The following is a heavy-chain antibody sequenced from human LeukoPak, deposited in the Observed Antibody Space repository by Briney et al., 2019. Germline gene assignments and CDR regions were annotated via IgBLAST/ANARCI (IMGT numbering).Heavy chain of an antibody. CDR1: GFTFDDYA. V-gene: IGHV3-9*01. CDR2: ISWNSDSI. CDR3: AKDMGRYYDSSGYYALDY. Sequence: GRSLRLSCAASGFTFDDYAMHWVRQAPGKGLEWVSGISWNSDSIGYADSVKGRFTISRDNAKNSLYLQMNSLRAEDTALYYCAKDMGRYYDSSGYYALDYWGQGTLVTVSS. D-gene: IGHD3-22*01. J-gene: IGHJ4*02.